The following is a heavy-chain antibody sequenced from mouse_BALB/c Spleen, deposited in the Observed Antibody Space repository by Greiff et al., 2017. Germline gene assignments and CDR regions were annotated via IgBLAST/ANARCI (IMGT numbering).Heavy chain of an antibody. CDR1: SYTFTDYA. J-gene: IGHJ2*01. Sequence: VQLVESGPELVRPGVSVKISCKGSSYTFTDYAMHWVKQSHAKSLEWIGVISTYYGNTNYNQKFKGKATMTVDKSSSTAYMQLSSLTSEDSAVYYCARNYGSSLEYFDYWGQGTILTVSS. V-gene: IGHV1-67*01. D-gene: IGHD1-1*01. CDR2: ISTYYGNT. CDR3: ARNYGSSLEYFDY.